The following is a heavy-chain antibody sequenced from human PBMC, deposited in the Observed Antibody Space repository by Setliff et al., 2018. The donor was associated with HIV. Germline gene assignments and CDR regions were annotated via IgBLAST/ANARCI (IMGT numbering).Heavy chain of an antibody. J-gene: IGHJ4*02. CDR2: IHHTGHI. CDR3: ARFDVTPMTTRDY. Sequence: ETLSLTCAFYGASFTDYYWNWIRQPPGKGLEWIGEIHHTGHINYNPSFKSRVTMSLDMSTNQFSLKMASMTAADSAVYYCARFDVTPMTTRDYWGQGTQVTVSS. CDR1: GASFTDYY. V-gene: IGHV4-34*01. D-gene: IGHD4-17*01.